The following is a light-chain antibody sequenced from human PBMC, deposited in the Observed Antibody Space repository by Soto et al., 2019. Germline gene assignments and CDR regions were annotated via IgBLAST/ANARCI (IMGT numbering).Light chain of an antibody. CDR2: DVS. Sequence: QSALTQPASVSGSPGQSITISCTGTSSDVGGYNYVSWYQQHPGKAPKLIIYDVSNRPSGVSNRFSGSKSGNTASLTISGLQPEDEADYYCSSYTSSTTLKVFGGGTKLTVL. CDR3: SSYTSSTTLKV. J-gene: IGLJ2*01. V-gene: IGLV2-14*01. CDR1: SSDVGGYNY.